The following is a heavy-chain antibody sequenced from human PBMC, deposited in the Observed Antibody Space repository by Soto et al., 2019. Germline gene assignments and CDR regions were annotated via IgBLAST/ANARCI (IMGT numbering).Heavy chain of an antibody. CDR3: ARGPYSLAIAARSSGGFDY. D-gene: IGHD6-6*01. CDR2: INSDGSST. CDR1: GFTFSSYW. Sequence: EVQLVESGGGLVQPGGSLRLSCAASGFTFSSYWMHWVRQAPGKGLVWVSRINSDGSSTSYADSVKGRFTISRDNAKNTLYLQMNSLRAEDTAVYYCARGPYSLAIAARSSGGFDYWGQGTLVTVSS. J-gene: IGHJ4*02. V-gene: IGHV3-74*01.